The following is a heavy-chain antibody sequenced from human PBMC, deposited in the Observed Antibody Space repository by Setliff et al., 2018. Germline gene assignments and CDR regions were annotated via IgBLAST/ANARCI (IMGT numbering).Heavy chain of an antibody. CDR2: IGDGGGGT. D-gene: IGHD1-26*01. CDR3: VKGSGFYDY. CDR1: GFTFSSHW. V-gene: IGHV3-74*03. Sequence: PGGSLRLSCAASGFTFSSHWMHWVRQAPGEGLVWVARIGDGGGGTTYADSVKGRFVISRDTSKNMSFLQMDSLRVEDTATYYCVKGSGFYDYWGQGVPVTVSS. J-gene: IGHJ4*02.